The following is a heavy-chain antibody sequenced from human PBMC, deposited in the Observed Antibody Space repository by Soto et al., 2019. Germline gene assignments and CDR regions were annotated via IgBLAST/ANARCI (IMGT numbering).Heavy chain of an antibody. CDR2: INADGTYT. CDR3: VKVLARGVGVPRFYFDS. J-gene: IGHJ4*02. Sequence: GGSLRLSCAASGFTFSNSWMHWVRQVSGKGLEWVSRINADGTYTSYADSVKGRFTISRDNAKNTLYLHVNSLRAEDTAVYYCVKVLARGVGVPRFYFDSWGQGALVTVSS. CDR1: GFTFSNSW. V-gene: IGHV3-74*01. D-gene: IGHD2-2*01.